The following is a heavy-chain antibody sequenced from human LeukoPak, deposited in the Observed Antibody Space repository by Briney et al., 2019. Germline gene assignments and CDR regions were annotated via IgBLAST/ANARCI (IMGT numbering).Heavy chain of an antibody. J-gene: IGHJ3*02. CDR1: GFTFSKYA. CDR3: AKEYDILTGYYAFDM. CDR2: IKSSGTTA. D-gene: IGHD3-9*01. Sequence: GGTLRLSCAASGFTFSKYAMGWVRQAPGKGLEWVSGIKSSGTTAYYADSVKGRFTISRDNSKNTLYLQMNSLRAEDTAVYYCAKEYDILTGYYAFDMWGQGTMVTVSS. V-gene: IGHV3-23*01.